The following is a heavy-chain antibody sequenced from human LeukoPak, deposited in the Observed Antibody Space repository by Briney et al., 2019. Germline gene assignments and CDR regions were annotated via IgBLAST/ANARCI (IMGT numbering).Heavy chain of an antibody. Sequence: GGSLRLSCVASGFSFRGYGMHWVRQAPGKGLEWVALIWYDGSQEYYADPVKGRFTISRDNSKNTVSLQMNSLGGEDTAVYYCARGCGGYTDHYYMDVWGKGTTVTVSS. CDR1: GFSFRGYG. V-gene: IGHV3-33*01. CDR2: IWYDGSQE. J-gene: IGHJ6*03. D-gene: IGHD3-22*01. CDR3: ARGCGGYTDHYYMDV.